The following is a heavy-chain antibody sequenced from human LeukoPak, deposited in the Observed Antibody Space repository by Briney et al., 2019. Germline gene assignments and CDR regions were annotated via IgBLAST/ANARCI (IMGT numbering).Heavy chain of an antibody. CDR1: GYTFTSYG. CDR3: ATIDPYSSSSGDY. J-gene: IGHJ4*02. V-gene: IGHV1-18*01. CDR2: ISAYNGNT. D-gene: IGHD6-6*01. Sequence: ASVKVSCKASGYTFTSYGISWVRQAPGQGLEWMGWISAYNGNTNYAQKLQGRVTMTTDTSTSTDYMELRSLRSDDTAVYYCATIDPYSSSSGDYWGQGTLVTVSS.